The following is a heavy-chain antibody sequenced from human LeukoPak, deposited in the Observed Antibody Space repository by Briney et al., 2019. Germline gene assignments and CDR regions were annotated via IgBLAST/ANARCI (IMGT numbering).Heavy chain of an antibody. Sequence: SETLSLTCTVSGGSISSYYWSWIRQPAGKGLEWIGRIYADGSTDYNPSLKSPVTMSVDTSKSQFSLKLSSVTAADTAVYFCAHGGNSGSYAENWGQGIPVIVSS. CDR3: AHGGNSGSYAEN. J-gene: IGHJ4*02. V-gene: IGHV4-4*07. CDR1: GGSISSYY. D-gene: IGHD1-26*01. CDR2: IYADGST.